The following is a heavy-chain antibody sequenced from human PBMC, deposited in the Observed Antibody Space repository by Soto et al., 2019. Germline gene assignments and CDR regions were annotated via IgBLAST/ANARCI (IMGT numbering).Heavy chain of an antibody. V-gene: IGHV1-24*01. J-gene: IGHJ4*02. Sequence: ASVKVSCKVSGYTLTELSMHWVRQAPGKGLEWMGGFDPEDGETIYAQKFQGRVTMTKDTSTDTAYMELSSLRSEDTAVYYCATARDITGTTPVDYWGQGTLVTVS. CDR1: GYTLTELS. CDR3: ATARDITGTTPVDY. D-gene: IGHD1-7*01. CDR2: FDPEDGET.